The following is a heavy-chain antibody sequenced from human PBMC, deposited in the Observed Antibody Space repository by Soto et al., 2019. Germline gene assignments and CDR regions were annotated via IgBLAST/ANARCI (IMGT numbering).Heavy chain of an antibody. Sequence: ETQLVESGGGLVKPGGSLRLSCAASGFTLSRYGMNWVRQAPGQGLEWVSSISSSGGYIYYADSVKGRFTISRDNAKNSLYLQKNSLRAEDTAVYYCARDLGEDYSNYRGHSYGLDVWGQGTTVTVSS. D-gene: IGHD4-4*01. CDR1: GFTLSRYG. CDR2: ISSSGGYI. J-gene: IGHJ6*02. V-gene: IGHV3-21*01. CDR3: ARDLGEDYSNYRGHSYGLDV.